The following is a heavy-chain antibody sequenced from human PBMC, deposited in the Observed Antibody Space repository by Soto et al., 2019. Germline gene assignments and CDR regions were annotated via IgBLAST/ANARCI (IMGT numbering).Heavy chain of an antibody. J-gene: IGHJ6*02. Sequence: ASAKVSCKASGYTFTSYAMNWVRQAPGQGLEWMGWINTNTGNPTYAQGFTGRFVFSLDTSVSTAYLQICSLKAEDTAVYYCARDGKNYDFWSGFYYYYYGMDVWGQGTTVTVSS. V-gene: IGHV7-4-1*01. CDR1: GYTFTSYA. CDR3: ARDGKNYDFWSGFYYYYYGMDV. CDR2: INTNTGNP. D-gene: IGHD3-3*01.